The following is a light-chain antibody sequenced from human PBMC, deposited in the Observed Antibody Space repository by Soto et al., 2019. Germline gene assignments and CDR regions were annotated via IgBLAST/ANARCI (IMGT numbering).Light chain of an antibody. V-gene: IGKV1-9*01. CDR1: QGIASY. CDR2: AAS. Sequence: DIQLTQSPSFLSASVGDRITITCRASQGIASYLAWFQQKPGKAPELLILAASTLRSGVPSRFSGSGSEIEFTLTVSSLQPEDFATYYCQQLYNYPRTLGQGTKVEIK. CDR3: QQLYNYPRT. J-gene: IGKJ1*01.